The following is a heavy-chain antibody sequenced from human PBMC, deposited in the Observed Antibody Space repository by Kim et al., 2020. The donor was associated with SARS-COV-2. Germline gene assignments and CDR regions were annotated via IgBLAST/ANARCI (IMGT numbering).Heavy chain of an antibody. J-gene: IGHJ5*02. Sequence: GSTYYNPSLKSRVTISVGTSKNQFSLKLSSVTAADTAVYYCAGVPAAFDPWGQGTLVTVSS. V-gene: IGHV4-39*01. CDR2: GST. CDR3: AGVPAAFDP. D-gene: IGHD2-2*01.